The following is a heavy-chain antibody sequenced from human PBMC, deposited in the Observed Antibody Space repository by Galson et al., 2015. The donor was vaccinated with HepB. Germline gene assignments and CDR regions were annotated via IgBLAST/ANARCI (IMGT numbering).Heavy chain of an antibody. CDR3: ARGYCSSTSCYAEGGYYYYDMDV. V-gene: IGHV1-3*01. D-gene: IGHD2-2*01. CDR2: INAGTGNT. J-gene: IGHJ6*02. CDR1: GSTFTSYA. Sequence: SVKVSCKASGSTFTSYAMHWVRQAPGQRLEWMGWINAGTGNTKYSQKFQGRVTITRDTSASTAYMELSSLRSEDTAVYYCARGYCSSTSCYAEGGYYYYDMDVWGQGTTVTVSS.